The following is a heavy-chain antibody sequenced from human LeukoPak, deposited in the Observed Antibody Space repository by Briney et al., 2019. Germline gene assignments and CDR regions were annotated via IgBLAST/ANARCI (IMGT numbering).Heavy chain of an antibody. D-gene: IGHD2-2*02. CDR3: TTDPGPAAISPIAPHYYYYGMDV. V-gene: IGHV3-15*01. CDR1: GFTFSNAW. J-gene: IGHJ6*02. CDR2: IKSKTDGGTT. Sequence: GGSLRLSCAASGFTFSNAWMSWVRQAPGKGLEWVGRIKSKTDGGTTDYAAPVKGRFTISRDDSKNTLYLQMNSLKTEDTAVYYCTTDPGPAAISPIAPHYYYYGMDVWGQGTTVTVSS.